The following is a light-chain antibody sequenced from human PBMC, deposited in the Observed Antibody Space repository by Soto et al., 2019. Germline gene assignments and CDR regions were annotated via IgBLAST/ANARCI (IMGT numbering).Light chain of an antibody. CDR1: QTFSNSF. CDR3: QQCGSSST. V-gene: IGKV3-20*01. J-gene: IGKJ5*01. Sequence: EFVLTQSPGTLSLSPGERATLSCRASQTFSNSFLSWFQQIPGQAPRLLIYGASMRATGIPDRFSGSGSGTDFTLTISRLEPEDFAVYYCQQCGSSSTFGQGTRLEIK. CDR2: GAS.